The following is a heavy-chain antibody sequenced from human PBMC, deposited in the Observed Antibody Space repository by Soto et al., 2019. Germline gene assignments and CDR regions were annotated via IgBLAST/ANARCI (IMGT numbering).Heavy chain of an antibody. CDR3: ASDGGSYYGFDY. CDR1: GYTFTYRY. D-gene: IGHD1-26*01. V-gene: IGHV1-45*02. CDR2: ITPFNGNT. J-gene: IGHJ4*02. Sequence: QMQLVQSGAEVKKTGSSVKVSCKASGYTFTYRYLHWVRQAPGQALEWMGWITPFNGNTNYAQKFQDRVTITRDRSMSTAYMELSSLRSEDTAMYYCASDGGSYYGFDYWGQGTLATVSS.